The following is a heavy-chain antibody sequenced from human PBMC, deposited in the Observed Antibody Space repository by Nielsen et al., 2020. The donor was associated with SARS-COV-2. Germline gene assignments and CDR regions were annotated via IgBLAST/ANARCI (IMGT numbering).Heavy chain of an antibody. Sequence: GGSLRLSCAASGFTFNIYAMAWVRRAPGRGLQWVTGVSSSGGSTYYTDSVKGRFTISRDDAKNSLYLQMNSLRAEDTAVYYCARAGLGYCSSTSCYQRWYYMDVWGKGTTVTVSS. CDR3: ARAGLGYCSSTSCYQRWYYMDV. J-gene: IGHJ6*03. CDR1: GFTFNIYA. V-gene: IGHV3-23*01. D-gene: IGHD2-2*01. CDR2: VSSSGGST.